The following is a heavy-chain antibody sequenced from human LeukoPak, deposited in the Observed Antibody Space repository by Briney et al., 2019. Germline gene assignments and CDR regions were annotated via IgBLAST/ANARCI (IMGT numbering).Heavy chain of an antibody. V-gene: IGHV4-4*02. CDR3: ARGRSWYLSF. J-gene: IGHJ4*02. Sequence: SETLSLTCAVSGGSVSSSNWWSWVRQPPGKGLEWIGEISYSGSNNYNPSLKSRVTVSVDKSKNQLPLELSSVPAADTAVYYCARGRSWYLSFWGQRTLVPVSS. D-gene: IGHD6-13*01. CDR2: ISYSGSN. CDR1: GGSVSSSNW.